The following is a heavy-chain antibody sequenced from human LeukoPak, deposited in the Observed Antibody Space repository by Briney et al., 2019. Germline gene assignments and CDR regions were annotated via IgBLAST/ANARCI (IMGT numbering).Heavy chain of an antibody. J-gene: IGHJ4*02. CDR3: LADDY. CDR1: GFTFSSYA. CDR2: ISYDGSNK. Sequence: GRSLRLSCAASGFTFSSYAMHWVRQAPGKGLEWVAVISYDGSNKYYADSVKGRFTISRDNSKNTLYLQMNSPRAEDTAVYYCLADDYWGQGTLVTVSS. V-gene: IGHV3-30-3*01.